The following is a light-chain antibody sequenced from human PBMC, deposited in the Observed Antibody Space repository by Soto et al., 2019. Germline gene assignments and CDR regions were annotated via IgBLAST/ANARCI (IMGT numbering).Light chain of an antibody. CDR1: QNIRSR. V-gene: IGKV1-5*01. CDR3: QQYHSYWT. J-gene: IGKJ1*01. CDR2: DAS. Sequence: DIQMTQSPSTLSASVVDTVTVTCRASQNIRSRLAWFQQKPGKAPKLLIYDASSLESGVPQRFSGSGSGTEFTLTISSLQTDDFSTYYCQQYHSYWTFGQGTKVDIK.